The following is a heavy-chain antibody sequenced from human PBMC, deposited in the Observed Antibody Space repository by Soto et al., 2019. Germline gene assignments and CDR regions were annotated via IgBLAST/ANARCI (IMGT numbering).Heavy chain of an antibody. Sequence: SETLSLTCTVSGDSISSGDYYWSWIRQPPGKGLEWIGYIYYSGNTYYNPSLKRRLSISIDTSKNLFSLHLMSVTAADTAVYHCARHPQQPHSWFDPWGRGILVTVSS. D-gene: IGHD1-1*01. CDR2: IYYSGNT. V-gene: IGHV4-30-4*01. J-gene: IGHJ5*02. CDR3: ARHPQQPHSWFDP. CDR1: GDSISSGDYY.